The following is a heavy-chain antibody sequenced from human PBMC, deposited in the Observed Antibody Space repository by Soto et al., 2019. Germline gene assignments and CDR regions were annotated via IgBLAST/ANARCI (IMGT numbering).Heavy chain of an antibody. J-gene: IGHJ6*02. D-gene: IGHD2-15*01. CDR2: IYYSGST. CDR3: ARQDCSGGSCSHRYYYYYYGMDV. CDR1: GGSISSSSYY. Sequence: SETLSLTCTVSGGSISSSSYYWGWIRQPPGKGLEWIGSIYYSGSTYYNPSLKSRVTISVDTSKNQFSLKLSSVTAADTAVYYCARQDCSGGSCSHRYYYYYYGMDVWGQGTTVTVSS. V-gene: IGHV4-39*01.